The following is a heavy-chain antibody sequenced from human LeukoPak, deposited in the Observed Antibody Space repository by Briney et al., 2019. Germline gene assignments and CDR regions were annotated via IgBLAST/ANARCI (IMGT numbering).Heavy chain of an antibody. CDR1: GFTFSIYW. CDR3: VVASDALDL. D-gene: IGHD5-12*01. V-gene: IGHV3-74*01. J-gene: IGHJ3*01. Sequence: PGGSLRLSCAASGFTFSIYWMHCVRQAPGKGLVWVSRIDSDGRTTDYADSLRGRFIISRDNSKNTLYLQMNSLKADDTAIYYCVVASDALDLWGQGTTVTVSS. CDR2: IDSDGRTT.